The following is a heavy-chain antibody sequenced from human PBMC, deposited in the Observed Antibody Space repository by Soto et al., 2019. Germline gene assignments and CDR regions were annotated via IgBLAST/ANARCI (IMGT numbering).Heavy chain of an antibody. J-gene: IGHJ6*02. D-gene: IGHD2-15*01. V-gene: IGHV5-51*01. CDR1: GYSFTSYW. CDR3: ARQVMQDPHYGMDV. CDR2: VYPGDSDT. Sequence: GESLKISCEGSGYSFTSYWIGGVRQMPRKGMEVIGTVYPGDSDTRYSPSVQAHVTISADKSSNTAYLPVSSLTATDTGMYSWARQVMQDPHYGMDVWGQGTTVTVSS.